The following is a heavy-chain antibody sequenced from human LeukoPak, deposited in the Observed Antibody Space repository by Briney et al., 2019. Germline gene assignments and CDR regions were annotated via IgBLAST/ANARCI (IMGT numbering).Heavy chain of an antibody. Sequence: GASVKVSCKASGYTFTSYYMHWVRQAPGQGLEWMGIINPSGGSTSHAQKFQGRVTMTRDTSTSTVYMELSSLRSEDTAVYYCARKGLWFGELDYWGQGTLVTVSS. CDR1: GYTFTSYY. CDR3: ARKGLWFGELDY. D-gene: IGHD3-10*01. V-gene: IGHV1-46*01. J-gene: IGHJ4*02. CDR2: INPSGGST.